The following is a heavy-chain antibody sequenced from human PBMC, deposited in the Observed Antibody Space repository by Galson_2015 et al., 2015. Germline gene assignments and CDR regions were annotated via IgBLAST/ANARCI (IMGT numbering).Heavy chain of an antibody. J-gene: IGHJ3*02. CDR3: TREKPYYDYVWGSYRFDAFDI. D-gene: IGHD3-16*02. CDR2: INSDGSST. V-gene: IGHV3-74*01. CDR1: GFTFSSYW. Sequence: SLRLSCAASGFTFSSYWVHWVRQGPGKGLVWVSRINSDGSSTSYADSVEGRFTISRDNAKNTLYLQMNSLRAEDTAVYYCTREKPYYDYVWGSYRFDAFDIWGQGAMVTVSS.